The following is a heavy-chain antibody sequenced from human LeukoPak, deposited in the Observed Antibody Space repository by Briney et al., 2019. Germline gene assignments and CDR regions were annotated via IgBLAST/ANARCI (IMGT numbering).Heavy chain of an antibody. CDR2: IYYSGST. J-gene: IGHJ4*02. CDR1: GGSFSSYF. CDR3: ERRNGCYYGSGFSYDY. D-gene: IGHD3-10*01. V-gene: IGHV4-59*08. Sequence: KPSETLSLTCAVSGGSFSSYFWSWIRQPPGKGLEWIGYIYYSGSTSYNPSLKSRVTISVDTSKNQFSLKLSSVTAADTAVYYCERRNGCYYGSGFSYDYWGQGSLVTVSS.